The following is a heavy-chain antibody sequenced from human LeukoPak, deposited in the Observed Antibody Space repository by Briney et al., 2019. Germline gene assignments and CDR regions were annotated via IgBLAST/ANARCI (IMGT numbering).Heavy chain of an antibody. J-gene: IGHJ3*02. D-gene: IGHD2-2*01. CDR3: ARGYCSSTSCHDAFDI. CDR1: GFTFSSDA. CDR2: ISGSGSTI. Sequence: GGSLRLSCAASGFTFSSDAMSWVRQAPGKGLEWVSAISGSGSTIYYADSVKGRFTISRDNAKNSLYLQMNSLRAEDTAVYYCARGYCSSTSCHDAFDIWGQGTMVTVSS. V-gene: IGHV3-23*01.